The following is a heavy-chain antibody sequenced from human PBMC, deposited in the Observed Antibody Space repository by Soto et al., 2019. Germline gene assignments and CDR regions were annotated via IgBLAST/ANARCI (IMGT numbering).Heavy chain of an antibody. J-gene: IGHJ4*02. CDR1: GGSISSYY. Sequence: PSETLSLTCTVSGGSISSYYWSWIRQPPGKGLEWIGYIYYSGSTNYNPSLKSRVTISVDTSKNQFSLKLSSVTAADTAVYYCARRGAIRYFDSSFLGPSRWCSFEYWGQGTLGTVFS. V-gene: IGHV4-59*08. D-gene: IGHD3-9*01. CDR2: IYYSGST. CDR3: ARRGAIRYFDSSFLGPSRWCSFEY.